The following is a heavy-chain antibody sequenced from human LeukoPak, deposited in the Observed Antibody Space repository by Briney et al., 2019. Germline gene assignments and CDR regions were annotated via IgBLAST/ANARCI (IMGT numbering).Heavy chain of an antibody. J-gene: IGHJ2*01. D-gene: IGHD3-22*01. CDR3: ARGTYYYDSSGYSSADWYFDL. Sequence: SETLSLTCAVYGGSFTGYYWSWIRQPPGKGLQWSGEINHSGSTNYNPSLKSRVTISVDTSKNQFSLKLSSVTAADTAVYYCARGTYYYDSSGYSSADWYFDLWGRGTLVTVSS. CDR1: GGSFTGYY. V-gene: IGHV4-34*01. CDR2: INHSGST.